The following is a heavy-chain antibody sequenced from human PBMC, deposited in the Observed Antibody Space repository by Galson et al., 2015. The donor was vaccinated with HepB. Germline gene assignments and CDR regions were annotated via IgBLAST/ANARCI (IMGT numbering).Heavy chain of an antibody. V-gene: IGHV1-69*06. CDR1: GGTFSNYA. J-gene: IGHJ6*02. CDR3: ASDDRTGTDAYYYYGMDV. Sequence: LVRVSCKAPGGTFSNYAISWVQQAPGQELECMGGIIAIFGTVNYAQTFQGRFTFTADKSTTAAYMELSSQRSADTAVYYCASDDRTGTDAYYYYGMDVWGQGTTVTVSS. D-gene: IGHD1/OR15-1a*01. CDR2: IIAIFGTV.